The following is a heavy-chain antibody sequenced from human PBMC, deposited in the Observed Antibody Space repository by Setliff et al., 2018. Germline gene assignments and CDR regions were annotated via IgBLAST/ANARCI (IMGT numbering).Heavy chain of an antibody. CDR2: ISNDGGSI. CDR1: GFTFSSEA. CDR3: AKEPAISLTEAIRRSYYDYALDV. Sequence: GGSLRLSCAASGFTFSSEAMTWVRQGPGKGLEWVSIISNDGGSIYYADSVKGRFTISRDNSENTLYLQMNSLRAEDTAIYYCAKEPAISLTEAIRRSYYDYALDVWGQGTTVTVSS. D-gene: IGHD3-9*01. V-gene: IGHV3-23*03. J-gene: IGHJ6*02.